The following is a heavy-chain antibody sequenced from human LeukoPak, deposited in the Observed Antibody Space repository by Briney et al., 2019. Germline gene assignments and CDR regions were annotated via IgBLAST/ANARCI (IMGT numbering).Heavy chain of an antibody. CDR2: ISGRGGST. V-gene: IGHV3-23*01. J-gene: IGHJ6*04. Sequence: GGSLRLSCAASGFTFSSYAMIGVRQAPGKGLEWVSAISGRGGSTYYADSVKGRFTISRDNCKNTLYLQMNSLRAEDTDVYYCAKGMVRGVIIIYYGMDVWGKGTTVTVSS. D-gene: IGHD3-10*01. CDR3: AKGMVRGVIIIYYGMDV. CDR1: GFTFSSYA.